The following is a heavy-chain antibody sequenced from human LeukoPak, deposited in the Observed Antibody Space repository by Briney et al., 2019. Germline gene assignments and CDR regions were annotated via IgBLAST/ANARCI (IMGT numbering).Heavy chain of an antibody. CDR3: AKGMVRGVIIAKSHFDY. CDR1: GFTFSSYA. V-gene: IGHV3-23*01. Sequence: GGSLRLSCAASGFTFSSYAMSWVRQAPGKGLEWVSAISGSGGSTYYADSVKGRFTISRDNSKNTLYLQMNSLRAEDTAVYYCAKGMVRGVIIAKSHFDYWGQGTLVTVS. D-gene: IGHD3-10*01. J-gene: IGHJ4*02. CDR2: ISGSGGST.